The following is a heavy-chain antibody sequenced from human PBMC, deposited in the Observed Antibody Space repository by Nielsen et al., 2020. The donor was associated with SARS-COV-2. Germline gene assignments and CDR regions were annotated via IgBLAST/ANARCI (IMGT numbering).Heavy chain of an antibody. D-gene: IGHD3-3*01. CDR3: AKDYDFWSGPAAFDI. CDR2: IRWNSGSI. CDR1: GFPLDDYS. J-gene: IGHJ3*02. V-gene: IGHV3-9*01. Sequence: SLKISCSASGFPLDDYSLHWVRQAPGKGLEWVPGIRWNSGSIGYADSVKGRFTLSRDNAKNSLYLQMNSLRAEDTALYYCAKDYDFWSGPAAFDIWGQGTMVSVSS.